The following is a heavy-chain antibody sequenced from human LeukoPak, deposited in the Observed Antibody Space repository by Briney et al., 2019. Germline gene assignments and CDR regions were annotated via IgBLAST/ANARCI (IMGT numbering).Heavy chain of an antibody. CDR1: GFTFSSYG. CDR3: ARDWRYDYVWGSYRPHDAFDI. J-gene: IGHJ3*02. Sequence: PGGSLRLSCAASGFTFSSYGMHWVRQAPGKGLEWVAVIWYDGSNKYYADSVKGRFTISRDNSKNTLYLQMNSLRAEDTAVYYCARDWRYDYVWGSYRPHDAFDIWGQGTMVTVSS. D-gene: IGHD3-16*02. V-gene: IGHV3-33*01. CDR2: IWYDGSNK.